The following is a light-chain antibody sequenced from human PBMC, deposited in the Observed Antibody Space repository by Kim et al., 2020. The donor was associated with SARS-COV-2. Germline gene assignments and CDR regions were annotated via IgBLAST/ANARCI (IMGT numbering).Light chain of an antibody. CDR3: LQDVSPPLT. Sequence: EIVLTQSPGILSLSPGERATLSCRASQSVSSSYFAWYQQKPGQAPRLLIYGASSRTTGIPGRFSGSGSGTDFTLTITRLEPEDVAVYYCLQDVSPPLTFGGGTKVDIK. V-gene: IGKV3-20*01. CDR2: GAS. CDR1: QSVSSSY. J-gene: IGKJ4*01.